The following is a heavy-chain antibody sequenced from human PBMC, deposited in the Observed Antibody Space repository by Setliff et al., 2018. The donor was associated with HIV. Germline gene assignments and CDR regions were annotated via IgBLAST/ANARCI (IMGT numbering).Heavy chain of an antibody. D-gene: IGHD3-10*01. CDR2: IVVGSGNT. CDR1: GFTFTSSA. CDR3: AAEVKGILWFGGDAFDI. V-gene: IGHV1-58*01. J-gene: IGHJ3*02. Sequence: ASVKVSCKASGFTFTSSAVQWVRQARGQRLEWIGWIVVGSGNTNYAQKFQERVTITRDMSTSTAYMELSSLRSEDTAVYYCAAEVKGILWFGGDAFDIWGQGTMVT.